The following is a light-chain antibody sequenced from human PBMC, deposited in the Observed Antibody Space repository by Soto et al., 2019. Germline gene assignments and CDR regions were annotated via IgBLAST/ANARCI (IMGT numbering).Light chain of an antibody. Sequence: EIVLTQSPATLSVSPGDRATLSCRASQSVSSRLAWYQQKPGQAPRVLIYGASTRATGIPARFSGSGSGTEFTLTISSLQSEDFAVYYRQQYNNWPFALTFGGGTKVDIK. J-gene: IGKJ4*01. CDR3: QQYNNWPFALT. V-gene: IGKV3-15*01. CDR1: QSVSSR. CDR2: GAS.